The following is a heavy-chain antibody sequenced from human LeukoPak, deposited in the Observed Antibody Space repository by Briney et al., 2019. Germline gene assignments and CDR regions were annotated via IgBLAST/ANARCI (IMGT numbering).Heavy chain of an antibody. CDR3: GRAMEVYQLLPDY. Sequence: GGSLRLSCAPSGFIFSSYSMSWVRQAPGKGLEWVAVIWYDGSDKYYADSVKGRFTTSRDNSNNTLHLQMNSLRAEDTAVYYCGRAMEVYQLLPDYWGQGTLVTVSS. CDR2: IWYDGSDK. CDR1: GFIFSSYS. V-gene: IGHV3-33*08. J-gene: IGHJ4*02. D-gene: IGHD2-2*01.